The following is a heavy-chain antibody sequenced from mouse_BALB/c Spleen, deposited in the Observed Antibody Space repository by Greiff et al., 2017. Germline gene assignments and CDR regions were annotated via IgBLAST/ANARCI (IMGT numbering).Heavy chain of an antibody. J-gene: IGHJ4*01. CDR1: GFSLTSYG. Sequence: VKLMESGPGLVAPSQSLSITCTVSGFSLTSYGVSWVRQPPGKGLEWLGVIWGDGSTNYHSALMSRLSISKDNSKSQVFLKMNSLQTDDTAMYYCARDWDYGNYDAMDYWGQGTSVTVSS. CDR2: IWGDGST. D-gene: IGHD2-1*01. V-gene: IGHV2-3*01. CDR3: ARDWDYGNYDAMDY.